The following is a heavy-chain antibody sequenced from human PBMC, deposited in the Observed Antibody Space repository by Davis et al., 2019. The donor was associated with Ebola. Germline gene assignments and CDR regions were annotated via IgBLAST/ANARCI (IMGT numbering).Heavy chain of an antibody. D-gene: IGHD5-12*01. CDR2: IYYMGGT. Sequence: MPSETLSLTCTVSGGSISSYYWSWIRQPPGKGLEWIGYIYYMGGTDYNPSLKSRLSIIIDTSENQFSLKLTSVTAADTAVYYCARVGWRRSYYGMDVWGQGTAVTVSS. CDR1: GGSISSYY. CDR3: ARVGWRRSYYGMDV. V-gene: IGHV4-59*12. J-gene: IGHJ6*02.